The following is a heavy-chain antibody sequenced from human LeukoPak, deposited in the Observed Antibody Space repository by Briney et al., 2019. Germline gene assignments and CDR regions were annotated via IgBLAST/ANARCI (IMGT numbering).Heavy chain of an antibody. CDR3: AKAFDDYFFDY. Sequence: GGSLRLSCAASGFTFNTYAMSWVRQAPGKGLEWVSGIGGSGSSAYYAESVKGRFTISRDNSKNTLYLQMNSLRAEDTAAYYCAKAFDDYFFDYWGQGTLVTVSS. D-gene: IGHD2-21*02. CDR2: IGGSGSSA. V-gene: IGHV3-23*01. J-gene: IGHJ4*02. CDR1: GFTFNTYA.